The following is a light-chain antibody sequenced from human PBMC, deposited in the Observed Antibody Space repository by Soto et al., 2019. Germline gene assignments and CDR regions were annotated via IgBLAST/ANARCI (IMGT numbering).Light chain of an antibody. Sequence: EIVLTQSPGTLSLSPGERATLSCRASQSVSSSYLAWYQQKPGQAPRLLIYGASIRATGIPDRLSGSGSGTDVTLTISALEPEDFAVYYCQQYGSSPGTFSTGTNVDIK. CDR3: QQYGSSPGT. J-gene: IGKJ3*01. CDR1: QSVSSSY. CDR2: GAS. V-gene: IGKV3-20*01.